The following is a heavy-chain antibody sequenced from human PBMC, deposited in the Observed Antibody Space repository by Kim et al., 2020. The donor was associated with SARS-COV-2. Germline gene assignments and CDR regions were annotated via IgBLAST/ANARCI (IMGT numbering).Heavy chain of an antibody. CDR1: GFTFSSYG. V-gene: IGHV3-30*18. J-gene: IGHJ6*02. CDR3: AKDPSGGRWSSWSNSPQGISGWYVGVDYYYYGMDV. CDR2: ISYDGSNK. Sequence: GGSLRLSCAASGFTFSSYGMHWVRQAPGKGLEWVAVISYDGSNKYYADSVKGRFTISRDNSKNTLYLQMNSLRAEDTAVYYCAKDPSGGRWSSWSNSPQGISGWYVGVDYYYYGMDVWGQGTTVTVSS. D-gene: IGHD6-19*01.